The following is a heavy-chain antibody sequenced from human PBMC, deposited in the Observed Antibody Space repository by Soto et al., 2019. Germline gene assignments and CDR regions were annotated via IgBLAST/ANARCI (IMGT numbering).Heavy chain of an antibody. J-gene: IGHJ4*02. D-gene: IGHD3-22*01. CDR2: TRNKAYTYTT. CDR1: GFTFSDHY. CDR3: AKDTYYYSSSGYYVFDS. Sequence: PGGSLRLSCAASGFTFSDHYMDWVRQAPGKGLEWVGRTRNKAYTYTTEYAASVKGRFTISRDDSKNSLYLQMNSLRAEDTAVYYCAKDTYYYSSSGYYVFDSWGQGTLVTVSS. V-gene: IGHV3-72*01.